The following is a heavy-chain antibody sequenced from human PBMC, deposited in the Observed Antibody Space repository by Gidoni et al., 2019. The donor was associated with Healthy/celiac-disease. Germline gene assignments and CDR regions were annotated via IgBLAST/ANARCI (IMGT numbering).Heavy chain of an antibody. V-gene: IGHV3-30-3*01. D-gene: IGHD5-18*01. J-gene: IGHJ6*02. Sequence: QVQLVEAGGGVVQRGGSLRISCAASGFTFCSFAMLWVRPAPGTGLEWVAVISYDGSNKYSADSVKGRFTISRDNSKNSLYLQMNSLRAEDTAVYYCAIEGGIQQMAFLVYYYYGMDVWGQGTTVTVSS. CDR2: ISYDGSNK. CDR1: GFTFCSFA. CDR3: AIEGGIQQMAFLVYYYYGMDV.